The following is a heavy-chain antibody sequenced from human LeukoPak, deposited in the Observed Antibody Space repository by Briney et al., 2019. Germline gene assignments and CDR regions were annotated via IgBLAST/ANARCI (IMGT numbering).Heavy chain of an antibody. D-gene: IGHD3-22*01. V-gene: IGHV4-4*07. J-gene: IGHJ3*02. CDR2: LYINEKI. Sequence: SETLSLTCTVSGGSINNYYWNWIRQPAGKGLEWIGRLYINEKIDYNPSLKSRVTMSVDTSKSQFSLKLISVTAADTAVYYCAGFHSYYRDSSATNAFDMWGQGTMVTVSS. CDR1: GGSINNYY. CDR3: AGFHSYYRDSSATNAFDM.